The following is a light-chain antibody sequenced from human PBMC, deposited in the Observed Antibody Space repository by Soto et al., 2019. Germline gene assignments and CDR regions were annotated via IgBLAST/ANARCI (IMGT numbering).Light chain of an antibody. CDR2: GNS. J-gene: IGLJ2*01. CDR1: SSNIGINT. CDR3: QSYDSSLSVV. Sequence: QSVLTQPPSASGTPGQRVTISCSGSSSNIGINTVNWYQQLPGTAPKLLIYGNSNRPSGVPDRFSGSKSGTSASLAITGLQAEDEADYYCQSYDSSLSVVFGGGTKLTVL. V-gene: IGLV1-40*01.